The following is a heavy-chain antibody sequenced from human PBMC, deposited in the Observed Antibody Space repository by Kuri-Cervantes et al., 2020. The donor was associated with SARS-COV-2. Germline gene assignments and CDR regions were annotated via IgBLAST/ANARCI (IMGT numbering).Heavy chain of an antibody. D-gene: IGHD4-17*01. CDR2: IYYIGSV. V-gene: IGHV4-59*01. J-gene: IGHJ4*02. CDR3: TTVTPTSVFDF. Sequence: GSLRLSCTVSGGSISSSYCSWIRQPPGKGLEWIGYIYYIGSVSYNPSLMSRVTISVDTSKNQFSLRLTSVTAADTAVYYCTTVTPTSVFDFWGQGTLVTVSS. CDR1: GGSISSSY.